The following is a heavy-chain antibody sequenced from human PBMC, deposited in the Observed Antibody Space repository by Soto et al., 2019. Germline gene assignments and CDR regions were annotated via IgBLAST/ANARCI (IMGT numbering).Heavy chain of an antibody. J-gene: IGHJ4*02. CDR3: AKGQGLFDY. Sequence: GGSLRLTCAASGFTFSSYGMHWVRQAPGKGLEWVAVISYAGSNKYYADSVKGRFTISRDNSKYTLYLQMNSLRAEDTAVYYCAKGQGLFDYWCQGTLVTVSS. CDR2: ISYAGSNK. CDR1: GFTFSSYG. V-gene: IGHV3-30*18.